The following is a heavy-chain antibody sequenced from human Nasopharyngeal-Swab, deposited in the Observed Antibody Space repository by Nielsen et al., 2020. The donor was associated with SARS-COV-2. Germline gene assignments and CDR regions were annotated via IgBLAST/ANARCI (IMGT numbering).Heavy chain of an antibody. V-gene: IGHV3-7*04. D-gene: IGHD3-10*01. CDR3: ARDLGITMVRGVTRDNWFDP. Sequence: VRQMPGKGLVWVANIKQDGSEKYYVDSVKGRFTISRDNAKNSLYLQMNSLRAEDTAVYYCARDLGITMVRGVTRDNWFDPWGQGTRVTVSS. CDR2: IKQDGSEK. J-gene: IGHJ5*02.